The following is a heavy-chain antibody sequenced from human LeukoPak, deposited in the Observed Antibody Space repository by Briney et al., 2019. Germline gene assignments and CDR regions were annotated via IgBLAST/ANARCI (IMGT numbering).Heavy chain of an antibody. CDR2: ISSSSYI. J-gene: IGHJ6*04. CDR1: GFTFSNYG. Sequence: PGGSLRLSCAAPGFTFSNYGMNWVRQAPGKGLEWVSSISSSSYIYYADSVKGRFTISRDNAKNSLYLQMNSLRAEDTAVYYCASDGIVASGMDVWGKGTTVTVSS. D-gene: IGHD3-22*01. CDR3: ASDGIVASGMDV. V-gene: IGHV3-21*01.